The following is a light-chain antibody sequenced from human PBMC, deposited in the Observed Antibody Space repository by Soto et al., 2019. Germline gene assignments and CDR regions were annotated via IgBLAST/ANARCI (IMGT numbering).Light chain of an antibody. CDR1: QSVGSY. CDR3: QQRSNWPRWT. Sequence: EIVLTRSPATLSLSPGERATLSCRASQSVGSYLGWYQHKPGQAPRLLIYDASNRAPGIPARFSGSGSGTDFTLTISSLEPEDFAVYYCQQRSNWPRWTFGQGTKLEIK. CDR2: DAS. V-gene: IGKV3-11*01. J-gene: IGKJ2*02.